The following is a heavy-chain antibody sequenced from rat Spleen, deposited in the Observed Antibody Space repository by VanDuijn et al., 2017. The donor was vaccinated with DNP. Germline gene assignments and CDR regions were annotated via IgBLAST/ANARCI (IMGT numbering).Heavy chain of an antibody. CDR2: IIYDGSSA. Sequence: EVQLVESGGGLVRPGNSLRLSCAASGFIFSDYAMAWVRQSPKMGLEWVSTIIYDGSSAFYRDSVTGRFTISRDFAKSTLYLQMDSLRSEETATYYCARELRYPYYAMDAWGQGTSVTVSS. V-gene: IGHV5-17*01. CDR1: GFIFSDYA. J-gene: IGHJ4*01. CDR3: ARELRYPYYAMDA. D-gene: IGHD1-11*01.